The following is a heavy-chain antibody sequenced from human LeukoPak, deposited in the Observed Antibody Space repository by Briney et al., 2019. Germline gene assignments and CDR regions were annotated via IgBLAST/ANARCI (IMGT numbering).Heavy chain of an antibody. D-gene: IGHD3-10*01. Sequence: ASVKVSCKASGYTFTSYYMHWVRQAPGQGLEWMGIINPSAGSTSSAQKFQDRLTVTRDTSTSTVHMELSSLRSEDTAVYYCARDSLFLTYYYGSGRLDYWGQGTLVTVSS. CDR1: GYTFTSYY. CDR3: ARDSLFLTYYYGSGRLDY. J-gene: IGHJ4*02. CDR2: INPSAGST. V-gene: IGHV1-46*01.